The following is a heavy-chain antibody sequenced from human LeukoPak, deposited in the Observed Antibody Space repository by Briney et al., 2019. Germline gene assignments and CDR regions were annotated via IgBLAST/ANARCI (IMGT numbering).Heavy chain of an antibody. CDR2: ISSSGSTI. D-gene: IGHD3-22*01. CDR3: ARGPPDVTYYYDSSGLTGIDAFDI. Sequence: PGGSLRLSCAASGFTFSSYEMNWVRQAPGKGLEWVSYISSSGSTIYYADSVRGRFTISRDNAKNSLYLQMNSLRAEDTAVYYCARGPPDVTYYYDSSGLTGIDAFDIWGQGTMVTVSS. V-gene: IGHV3-48*03. CDR1: GFTFSSYE. J-gene: IGHJ3*02.